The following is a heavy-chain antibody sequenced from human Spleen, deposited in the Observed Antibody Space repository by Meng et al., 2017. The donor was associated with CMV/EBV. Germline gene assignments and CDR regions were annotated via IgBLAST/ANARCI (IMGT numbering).Heavy chain of an antibody. D-gene: IGHD5-12*01. Sequence: ASVKVSCKASGYTFTDYYMHWVRQAPGQGLEWMGWINPDSGATNYAHKSQGRVSMTRDTSVSSVYMEVSRLRSDDTALYYCARTYDIVKYPFDLWGQGTLVTVSS. CDR2: INPDSGAT. J-gene: IGHJ3*01. CDR3: ARTYDIVKYPFDL. CDR1: GYTFTDYY. V-gene: IGHV1-2*07.